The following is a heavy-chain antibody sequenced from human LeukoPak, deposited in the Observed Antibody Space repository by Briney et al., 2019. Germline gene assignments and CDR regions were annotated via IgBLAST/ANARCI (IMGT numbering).Heavy chain of an antibody. V-gene: IGHV3-23*01. J-gene: IGHJ5*02. D-gene: IGHD6-19*01. CDR3: ARDPSSGWYLKGWFDP. CDR1: GFTFSHSA. Sequence: GGSLRLSCAASGFTFSHSAMSWVRQAPGKGLEWISTISGSGSDTNYADSVRGRLIISRDNSKNTLFLQMNSLRAEDTAVYYCARDPSSGWYLKGWFDPWGQGTLVTVSS. CDR2: ISGSGSDT.